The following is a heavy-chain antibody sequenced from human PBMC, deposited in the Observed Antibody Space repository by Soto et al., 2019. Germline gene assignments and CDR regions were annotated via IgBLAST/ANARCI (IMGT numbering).Heavy chain of an antibody. CDR3: AREIDSSGWYLAY. J-gene: IGHJ4*02. CDR1: GFTCSNYW. V-gene: IGHV3-74*01. CDR2: INSDGSST. D-gene: IGHD6-19*01. Sequence: GGSLRLSCAASGFTCSNYWMHWVRQAPGKGLVWVSRINSDGSSTSYADSVKGRFTISRDNAKNTLYLQMNSLRAEDTAVYYCAREIDSSGWYLAYWGQGTLVTVSS.